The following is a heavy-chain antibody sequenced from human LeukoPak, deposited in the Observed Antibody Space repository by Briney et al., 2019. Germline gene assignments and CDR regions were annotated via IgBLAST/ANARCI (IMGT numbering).Heavy chain of an antibody. CDR2: INPSGGST. D-gene: IGHD2-15*01. J-gene: IGHJ5*02. CDR3: AREDIVVVVAATRGWFDP. V-gene: IGHV1-46*01. CDR1: GYTFTSYY. Sequence: ASVKVSCKASGYTFTSYYMHWVGQAPGQGLEWMGIINPSGGSTSYAQKFQGRVTMTRDTSISTAYMELSRLRSDDTAVYYCAREDIVVVVAATRGWFDPWGQGTLVTVSS.